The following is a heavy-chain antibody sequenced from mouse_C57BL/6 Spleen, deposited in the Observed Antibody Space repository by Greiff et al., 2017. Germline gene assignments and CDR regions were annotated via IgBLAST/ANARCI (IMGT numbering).Heavy chain of an antibody. CDR1: GYAFSSSW. D-gene: IGHD4-1*01. J-gene: IGHJ1*03. CDR3: ARRPKWDDWYFDV. Sequence: LMEPGASVKISCKASGYAFSSSWMNWVKQRPGKGLEWIGRIYPGDGDTNYNGKFKGKATLTADKSSSTAYMQLSSLTSEDSAVYFCARRPKWDDWYFDVWGTGTTVTVSS. CDR2: IYPGDGDT. V-gene: IGHV1-82*01.